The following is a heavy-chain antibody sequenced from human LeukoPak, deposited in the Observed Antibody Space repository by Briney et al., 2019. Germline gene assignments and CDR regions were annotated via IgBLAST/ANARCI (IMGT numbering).Heavy chain of an antibody. CDR2: ISGSGGST. Sequence: GGSLRLSCAASGFTFSKFAMNWVRQAPGKGLEWVSPISGSGGSTYYADSVKGRFTISRDNSNNTLYLQMNSLRAEDTAVYYCAKMVHTEQWLVPFDYWGQGTLVTVSS. CDR3: AKMVHTEQWLVPFDY. D-gene: IGHD6-19*01. CDR1: GFTFSKFA. V-gene: IGHV3-23*01. J-gene: IGHJ4*02.